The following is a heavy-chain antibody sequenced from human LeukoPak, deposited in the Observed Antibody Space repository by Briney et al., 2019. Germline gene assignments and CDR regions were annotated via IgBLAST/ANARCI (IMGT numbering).Heavy chain of an antibody. CDR3: ASLTRCSSTSCYTAPLGY. D-gene: IGHD2-2*02. CDR2: IIPIFGTA. V-gene: IGHV1-69*05. J-gene: IGHJ4*02. CDR1: GGTFSSYA. Sequence: ASVKVSCKASGGTFSSYAISWVRQAPGQGLEWMGGIIPIFGTANYAQKFQGRVTITTDESTSTAYMELSSLRSEDTAVYYCASLTRCSSTSCYTAPLGYWGQGTLVTVCS.